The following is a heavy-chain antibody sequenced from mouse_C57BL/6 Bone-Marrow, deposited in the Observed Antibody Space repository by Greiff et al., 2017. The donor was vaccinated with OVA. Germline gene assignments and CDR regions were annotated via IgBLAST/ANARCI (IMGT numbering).Heavy chain of an antibody. J-gene: IGHJ3*01. CDR3: APIYYDYAFAY. CDR2: IHPNSGST. CDR1: GYTFTSYW. V-gene: IGHV1-64*01. D-gene: IGHD2-4*01. Sequence: QVQLQQSGAELVKPGASVKLSCKASGYTFTSYWMHWVKQRPGQGLEWIGMIHPNSGSTNYNEKFKSKATLTVDKSSSTAYMQLSSLTSEDSAVYYCAPIYYDYAFAYWGQGTLVTVSA.